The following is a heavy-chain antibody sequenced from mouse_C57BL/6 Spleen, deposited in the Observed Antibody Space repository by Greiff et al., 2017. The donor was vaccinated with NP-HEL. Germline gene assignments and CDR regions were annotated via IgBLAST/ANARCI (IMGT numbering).Heavy chain of an antibody. Sequence: VQLKESGPGLVKPSQSLSLTCSVTGYSITSGYYWNWIRQFPGNKLEWMGYISYDGSNNYNPSLKNLISITRDTSKNQFFLKLNSVTTEDTATYYCARGDYYGSSCWYFDVWGTGTTVTVSS. D-gene: IGHD1-1*01. CDR3: ARGDYYGSSCWYFDV. J-gene: IGHJ1*03. V-gene: IGHV3-6*01. CDR2: ISYDGSN. CDR1: GYSITSGYY.